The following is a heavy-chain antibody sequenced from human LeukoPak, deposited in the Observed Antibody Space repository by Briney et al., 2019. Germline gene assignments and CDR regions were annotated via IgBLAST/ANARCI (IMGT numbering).Heavy chain of an antibody. CDR1: GFTFSDYY. CDR3: ARDQIGSW. CDR2: ISGSSSHI. D-gene: IGHD6-13*01. V-gene: IGHV3-11*06. J-gene: IGHJ4*02. Sequence: GGSLRLSCPASGFTFSDYYLSWIRQAPGKGLEWISYISGSSSHINYADSVKGRFTISRDNAKKSVYLQMDSLRAEDTAVYYCARDQIGSWWGQGTLVIVSS.